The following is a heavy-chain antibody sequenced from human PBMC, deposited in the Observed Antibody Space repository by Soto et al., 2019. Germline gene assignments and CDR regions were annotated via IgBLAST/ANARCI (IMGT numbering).Heavy chain of an antibody. CDR3: ARGGVTTLFGEYYYYGMDV. CDR1: GFTFSSYA. CDR2: ISYDGSNK. J-gene: IGHJ6*02. Sequence: QVQLVESGGGVVQPGRSLRLSCAASGFTFSSYAMHWVRQAPGKGLEWGAVISYDGSNKYYADSVKCRFTISRDNSKNTLYLQMNSLRAEDTAVYYCARGGVTTLFGEYYYYGMDVWGQGTTVTVSS. V-gene: IGHV3-30-3*01. D-gene: IGHD4-17*01.